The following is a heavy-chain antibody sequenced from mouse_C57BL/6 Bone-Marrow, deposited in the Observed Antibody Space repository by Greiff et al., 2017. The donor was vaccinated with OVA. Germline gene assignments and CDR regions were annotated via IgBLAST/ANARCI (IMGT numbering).Heavy chain of an antibody. CDR3: ARERDDYAWFAY. V-gene: IGHV3-6*01. CDR1: GYSITSGYY. Sequence: EVQLQESGPGLVKPSQSLSLTCSVTGYSITSGYYWNWIRQFPGNKLVWMGYISYDGSNNYNPSPKNRISITRDTSKNTYFLKLKSVTTEDTATYYCARERDDYAWFAYWGQGTLVTVSA. J-gene: IGHJ3*01. D-gene: IGHD2-4*01. CDR2: ISYDGSN.